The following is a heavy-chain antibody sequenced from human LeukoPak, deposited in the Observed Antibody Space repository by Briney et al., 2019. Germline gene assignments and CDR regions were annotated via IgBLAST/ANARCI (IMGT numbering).Heavy chain of an antibody. CDR2: IIPIFGTA. CDR1: GGTFSSYT. D-gene: IGHD3-22*01. J-gene: IGHJ3*02. V-gene: IGHV1-69*13. CDR3: ARARNQLVVVIDAFDI. Sequence: GASVKVSCKASGGTFSSYTISWVRQAPGQGLEWMGGIIPIFGTANYAQKFQGRVTITADESTSTAYMELSSLRSEDTAVYYCARARNQLVVVIDAFDIWGQGTMVTVSS.